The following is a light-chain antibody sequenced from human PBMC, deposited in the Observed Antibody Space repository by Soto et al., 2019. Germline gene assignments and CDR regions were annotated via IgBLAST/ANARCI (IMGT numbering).Light chain of an antibody. CDR3: QQYGSWT. CDR1: LIVSSSY. J-gene: IGKJ1*01. Sequence: IMLTQSPGTLSFSPGERDTLSCRFCLIVSSSYLAWYQQKPGQAPRLLIYGAPSRAIGIPDRFSGSGSGTDFTLSISRLEPEDFAVYYCQQYGSWTFGQGTKVDIK. V-gene: IGKV3-20*01. CDR2: GAP.